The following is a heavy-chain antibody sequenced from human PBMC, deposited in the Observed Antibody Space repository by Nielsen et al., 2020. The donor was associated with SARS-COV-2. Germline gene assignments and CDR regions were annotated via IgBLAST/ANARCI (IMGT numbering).Heavy chain of an antibody. Sequence: GGSLRLSCAASGFSVSSHDMNWVRQAPGKGLQWVSLIYSDGSTKYADSVKGRFTISRDNSRNTVYLQMNSLRAEDTAVYYCAREFALRDTAYFDYWGQGTLVTVSS. CDR2: IYSDGST. CDR1: GFSVSSHD. J-gene: IGHJ4*02. V-gene: IGHV3-53*01. D-gene: IGHD5-18*01. CDR3: AREFALRDTAYFDY.